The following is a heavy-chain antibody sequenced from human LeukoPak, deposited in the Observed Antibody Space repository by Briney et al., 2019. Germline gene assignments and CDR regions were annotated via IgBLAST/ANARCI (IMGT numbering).Heavy chain of an antibody. CDR2: IYYSGNT. D-gene: IGHD2/OR15-2a*01. J-gene: IGHJ4*02. Sequence: PSETLSLTCTVSGGSISSSSYYWGWIRQPPGEGLDWIGSIYYSGNTYFNPSLKSRVTISVDTSNNQFSLRLSSVTAADTAVYYCARGPGSFTFFDYWGQGTLVTVSS. CDR3: ARGPGSFTFFDY. V-gene: IGHV4-39*07. CDR1: GGSISSSSYY.